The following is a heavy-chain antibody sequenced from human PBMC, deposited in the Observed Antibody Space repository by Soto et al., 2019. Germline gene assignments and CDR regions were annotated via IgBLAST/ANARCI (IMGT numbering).Heavy chain of an antibody. CDR2: IYYSGST. J-gene: IGHJ4*02. V-gene: IGHV4-39*01. CDR1: GGSISSSSYY. D-gene: IGHD5-12*01. Sequence: SETLSLTCTVSGGSISSSSYYWGWIRQPPGKGLEWIGSIYYSGSTYYNPSLKSRVTISVDTSKNQFSLKLSSVTAADTAVYYCARPRDGYNTDFDYWGQGTLVTVSS. CDR3: ARPRDGYNTDFDY.